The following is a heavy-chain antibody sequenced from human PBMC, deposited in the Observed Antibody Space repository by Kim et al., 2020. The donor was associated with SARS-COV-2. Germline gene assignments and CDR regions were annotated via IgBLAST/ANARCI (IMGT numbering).Heavy chain of an antibody. D-gene: IGHD3-10*01. Sequence: RVTISVDTSKNQFSLKLSSVTAADTAVYYCARLGSGSYSLYYYYYGMDVWGQGTTVTVSS. V-gene: IGHV4-59*08. J-gene: IGHJ6*02. CDR3: ARLGSGSYSLYYYYYGMDV.